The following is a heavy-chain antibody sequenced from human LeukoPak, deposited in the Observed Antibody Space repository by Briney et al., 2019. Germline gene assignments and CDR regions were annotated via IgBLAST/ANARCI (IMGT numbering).Heavy chain of an antibody. V-gene: IGHV3-23*01. CDR3: GPTLGYNYYMDV. CDR1: GFTFGNLP. J-gene: IGHJ6*03. D-gene: IGHD3-10*01. CDR2: ISGPGGST. Sequence: GGSLRLSCAASGFTFGNLPMSWVRQAPGKGLEWVSAISGPGGSTYYADSVKDRFTISRDNSKNTLYLQMNSLRAEDTAVYYCGPTLGYNYYMDVWGKGTTVTVSS.